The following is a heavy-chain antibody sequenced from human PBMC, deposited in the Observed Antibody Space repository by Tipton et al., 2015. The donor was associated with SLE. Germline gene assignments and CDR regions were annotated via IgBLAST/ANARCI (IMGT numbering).Heavy chain of an antibody. Sequence: LRLSCAVSGFSITTAYSWGWIRQPPGEGLEWIGSFFHNGNTYYNPSLRGRVTISVDTSKNHLSVGLSSVTAADTAMYFCARSPTYDYVWGSYHFDNWGQGTLVSVSS. CDR1: GFSITTAYS. D-gene: IGHD3-16*02. CDR2: FFHNGNT. V-gene: IGHV4-38-2*01. J-gene: IGHJ4*02. CDR3: ARSPTYDYVWGSYHFDN.